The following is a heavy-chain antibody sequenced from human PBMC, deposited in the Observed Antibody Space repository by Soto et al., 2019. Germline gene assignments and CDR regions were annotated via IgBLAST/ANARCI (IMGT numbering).Heavy chain of an antibody. CDR2: IKSKTDGGTT. V-gene: IGHV3-15*01. CDR1: GFTFSNAW. D-gene: IGHD2-15*01. CDR3: TPRESCSGGSRYSGIKPYYYYYYMDV. J-gene: IGHJ6*03. Sequence: GGSLRLSCAASGFTFSNAWMSWVRQAPGKGLEWVGRIKSKTDGGTTDYAATVKGRFTISRDDSKNTLYLQMNSLKTEDTAVYYCTPRESCSGGSRYSGIKPYYYYYYMDVWGKGTTVTVSS.